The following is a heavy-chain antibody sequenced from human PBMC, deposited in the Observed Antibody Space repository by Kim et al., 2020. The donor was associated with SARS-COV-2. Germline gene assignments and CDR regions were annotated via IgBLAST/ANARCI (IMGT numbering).Heavy chain of an antibody. CDR2: ISSSSSYI. V-gene: IGHV3-21*01. J-gene: IGHJ4*02. CDR3: ARESHCGGDCYYDY. D-gene: IGHD2-21*01. CDR1: GFTFSSYS. Sequence: GGSLRLSCAASGFTFSSYSMNWVRQAPGKGLEWVSSISSSSSYIYYADSVKGRFTISRDNAKNSLYLQMNSLRAEDTAVYYCARESHCGGDCYYDYWGQGTLVTVSS.